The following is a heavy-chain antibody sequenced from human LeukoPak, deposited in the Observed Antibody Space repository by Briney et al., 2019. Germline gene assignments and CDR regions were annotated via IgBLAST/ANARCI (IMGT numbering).Heavy chain of an antibody. CDR1: GFTFSNYW. CDR2: INSDGSNA. V-gene: IGHV3-74*03. J-gene: IGHJ3*02. Sequence: GGSLRLSCAASGFTFSNYWMHWVRHAPGKGLVWVSRINSDGSNATYADSVKGRFTISRDNAKNTLYVQMNSLRAEDTAVYYCARDVGGNLGDAFDIWGQGTMVTVSS. CDR3: ARDVGGNLGDAFDI. D-gene: IGHD4-23*01.